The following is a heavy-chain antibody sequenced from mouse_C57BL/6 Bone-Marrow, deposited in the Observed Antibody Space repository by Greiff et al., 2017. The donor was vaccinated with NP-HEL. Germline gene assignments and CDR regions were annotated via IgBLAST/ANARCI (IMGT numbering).Heavy chain of an antibody. CDR3: ARSGGNYDYYFDY. D-gene: IGHD2-1*01. J-gene: IGHJ2*01. CDR2: IYPGDGDT. CDR1: GYAFSSSW. V-gene: IGHV1-82*01. Sequence: QVQLKESGPELVKPGASVKISCKASGYAFSSSWMNWVKQRPGKGLEWIGRIYPGDGDTNYNGKFKGKATLTADKSSSTAYMQLSSLTSEDSAVYFCARSGGNYDYYFDYWGQGTTLTVSS.